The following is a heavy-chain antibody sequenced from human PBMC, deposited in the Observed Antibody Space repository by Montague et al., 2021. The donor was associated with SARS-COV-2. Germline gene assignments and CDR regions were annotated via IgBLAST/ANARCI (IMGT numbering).Heavy chain of an antibody. CDR1: GFTFSSYG. CDR3: AKDFTVAQPWDWYSDL. CDR2: ISYGGSNK. J-gene: IGHJ2*01. Sequence: SLRLSCAASGFTFSSYGMHWVRQAPGKGLEWVAVISYGGSNKYYADSVKGRFTISRDNSKNTLYLQMNSLRAEDTAVYYCAKDFTVAQPWDWYSDLWGRGTLVTVSS. D-gene: IGHD4-23*01. V-gene: IGHV3-30*18.